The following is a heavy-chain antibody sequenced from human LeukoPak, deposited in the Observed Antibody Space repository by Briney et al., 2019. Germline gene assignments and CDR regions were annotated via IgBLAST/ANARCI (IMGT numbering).Heavy chain of an antibody. CDR3: ARASQDSSGYSSLFGDY. D-gene: IGHD3-22*01. Sequence: ASVKVSCKVSGYTLTELSMHWVRQAPGQGLEWMGIINPSGGSTSYAQKFQGRVTMTRDMSTSTVYMELSSLRSEDTAVYYCARASQDSSGYSSLFGDYWGQGTLVTVSS. J-gene: IGHJ4*02. CDR1: GYTLTELS. V-gene: IGHV1-46*01. CDR2: INPSGGST.